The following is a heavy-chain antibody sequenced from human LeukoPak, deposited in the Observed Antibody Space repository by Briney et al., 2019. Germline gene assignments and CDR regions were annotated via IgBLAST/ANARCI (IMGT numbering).Heavy chain of an antibody. J-gene: IGHJ4*02. V-gene: IGHV1-8*01. CDR3: ARVGVATRVRYYYDSSGRRAVFDY. CDR1: GYTFTSYD. Sequence: ASVKVSCKASGYTFTSYDINWVRQATGQGLEWMGWMNPNRGNTGYAQKFQGRVTMTRNTSISTAYMELSSLRSEDTAVYYCARVGVATRVRYYYDSSGRRAVFDYWGQGTLVTVSS. CDR2: MNPNRGNT. D-gene: IGHD3-22*01.